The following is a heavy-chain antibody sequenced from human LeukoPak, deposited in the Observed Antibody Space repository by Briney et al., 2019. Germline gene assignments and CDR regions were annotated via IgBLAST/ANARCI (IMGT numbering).Heavy chain of an antibody. Sequence: GGSLRVSCAASGFTFSNYYMTWVRQAPGRGLEWVSSISTSGTYTHYADSVKGRFTISRDNAENSLYLRMNSLRAEDTAVYYCARDQVVVGATTGFDYWGQGTLVTVSS. CDR1: GFTFSNYY. J-gene: IGHJ4*02. CDR2: ISTSGTYT. V-gene: IGHV3-21*01. D-gene: IGHD1-26*01. CDR3: ARDQVVVGATTGFDY.